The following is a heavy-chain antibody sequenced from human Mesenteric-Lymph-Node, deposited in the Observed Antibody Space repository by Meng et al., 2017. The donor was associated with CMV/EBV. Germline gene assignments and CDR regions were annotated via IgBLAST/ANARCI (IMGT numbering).Heavy chain of an antibody. D-gene: IGHD6-13*01. CDR1: GYSISSGYY. J-gene: IGHJ5*02. CDR3: ARGTRSYSSSWYPQPTGWFDP. CDR2: IYHSGST. Sequence: SETLSLTCTVSGYSISSGYYWGWIRQPPGKGLEWIGSIYHSGSTYYNPSLKSRVTISVDTSKNQFSLKLSSVTAADTAVYYCARGTRSYSSSWYPQPTGWFDPWGQGTLVTVSS. V-gene: IGHV4-38-2*02.